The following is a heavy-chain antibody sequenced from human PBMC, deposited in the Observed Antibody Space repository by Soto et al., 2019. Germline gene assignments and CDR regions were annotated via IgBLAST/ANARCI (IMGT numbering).Heavy chain of an antibody. CDR3: ARDLGYCSSTSCYLDAFDI. V-gene: IGHV1-3*01. Sequence: QVQLVQSGAEVKKPGASVKVSCKASGYTFTSYAMHWVRQAPGQRLEWMGWINAGTGNTKYSQKYQGRVTITRDTSASTSYMELSSLRSEDTAVYYCARDLGYCSSTSCYLDAFDIWGQGTMVTVSS. J-gene: IGHJ3*02. D-gene: IGHD2-2*01. CDR1: GYTFTSYA. CDR2: INAGTGNT.